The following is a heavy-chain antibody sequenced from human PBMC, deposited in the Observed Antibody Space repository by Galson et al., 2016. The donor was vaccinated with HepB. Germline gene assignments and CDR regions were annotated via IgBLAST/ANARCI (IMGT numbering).Heavy chain of an antibody. D-gene: IGHD3-22*01. V-gene: IGHV4-39*01. CDR1: GGSISSSGYY. CDR3: ARHDYDSSGYNWFDP. J-gene: IGHJ5*02. Sequence: ETLSLTCTVSGGSISSSGYYWGWIRQPPGKGLEWIGSIYYSGTTYYNPSLKSRVTISLDTPKNQFSLKLRSVTAADTATYYCARHDYDSSGYNWFDPWGQGTLVTVSS. CDR2: IYYSGTT.